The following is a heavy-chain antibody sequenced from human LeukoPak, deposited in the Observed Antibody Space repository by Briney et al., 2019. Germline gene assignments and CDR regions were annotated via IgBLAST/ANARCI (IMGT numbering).Heavy chain of an antibody. J-gene: IGHJ4*02. CDR2: INSDGSST. CDR3: ARDYDFWSGYGYYFDY. D-gene: IGHD3-3*01. Sequence: SGGSLRLSCAASGFTFSSYWMPWVRQAPGKGLVWVSRINSDGSSTSYADSVKGRFTISRDNAKNTLYLQMNSLRAEDTAVYYCARDYDFWSGYGYYFDYWGQGTLVTVSS. CDR1: GFTFSSYW. V-gene: IGHV3-74*01.